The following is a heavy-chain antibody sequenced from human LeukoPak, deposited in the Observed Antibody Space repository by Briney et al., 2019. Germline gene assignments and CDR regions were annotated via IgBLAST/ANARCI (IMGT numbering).Heavy chain of an antibody. V-gene: IGHV1-69*01. CDR1: GGTFSSYA. CDR2: IIPIFGTA. D-gene: IGHD2-8*01. J-gene: IGHJ4*02. Sequence: SVKVSCKASGGTFSSYAISWVRQAPGQGLEWMGGIIPIFGTANYAQKFQGRVTITADESTSTAYMELSTVRSEDTTVYYCARGRMTKIRCFDYWGQGTLVTVSS. CDR3: ARGRMTKIRCFDY.